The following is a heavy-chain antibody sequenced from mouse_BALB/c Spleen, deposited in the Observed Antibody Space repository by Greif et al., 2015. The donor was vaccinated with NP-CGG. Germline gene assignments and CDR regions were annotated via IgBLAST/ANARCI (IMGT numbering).Heavy chain of an antibody. CDR3: ARRVYYFDY. V-gene: IGHV1-7*01. J-gene: IGHJ2*01. CDR1: GYTFTSYW. Sequence: QVQLQQSGAELAKPGASVKMSCKASGYTFTSYWMHWVKQRPGQGLEWIGYINPSTGYTEYNQKFKDKATLTADKSSSTAYMQLSSLTSGDSAVYYCARRVYYFDYWGQGTTLTVSS. CDR2: INPSTGYT.